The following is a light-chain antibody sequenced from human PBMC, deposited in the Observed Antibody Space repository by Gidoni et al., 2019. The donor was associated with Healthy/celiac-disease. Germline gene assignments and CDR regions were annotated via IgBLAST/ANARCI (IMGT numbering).Light chain of an antibody. CDR2: KAS. CDR1: QSISSW. Sequence: DIQMTQSPSTLSASVGDRVTNTCRASQSISSWLAWYQQKPGKAPKLLIYKASSLESGVPSRFSGSGSGTEFTLTISSLQPDDFATYYCQQYNSYSETFXXXTKVEIK. V-gene: IGKV1-5*03. J-gene: IGKJ1*01. CDR3: QQYNSYSET.